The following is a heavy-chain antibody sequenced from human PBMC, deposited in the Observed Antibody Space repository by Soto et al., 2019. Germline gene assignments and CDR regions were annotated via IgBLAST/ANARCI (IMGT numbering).Heavy chain of an antibody. J-gene: IGHJ4*02. CDR2: IKSKSDGGAR. CDR1: GFMFSSAW. V-gene: IGHV3-15*01. CDR3: VEGWNDF. Sequence: EVQLVESGGDLVKPGGSLRLSCVTSGFMFSSAWMSWVRQAPGKGLECVGRIKSKSDGGARDYAAPVKGRFSISRDDSKNTVYLQMNSLRAEDTAVYYCVEGWNDFWGQGTLVTVSS. D-gene: IGHD1-1*01.